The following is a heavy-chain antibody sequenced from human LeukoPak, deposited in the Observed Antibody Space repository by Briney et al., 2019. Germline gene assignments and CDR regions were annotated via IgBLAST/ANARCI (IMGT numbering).Heavy chain of an antibody. CDR2: ILPANSDT. CDR3: ARQYYDILTDPNYFDS. Sequence: GGSLRLSCKGSGYSFSNYWIGWVRQMPGKGLEWVGIILPANSDTRYSPSFQGQVTMSADRSISTAYLQWCSLKAADTAMYYCARQYYDILTDPNYFDSWGQGTLVTVSS. D-gene: IGHD3-9*01. J-gene: IGHJ4*02. CDR1: GYSFSNYW. V-gene: IGHV5-51*01.